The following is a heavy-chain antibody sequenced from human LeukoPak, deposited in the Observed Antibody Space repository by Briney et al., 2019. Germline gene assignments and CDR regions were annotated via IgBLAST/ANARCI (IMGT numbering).Heavy chain of an antibody. Sequence: SGESLRLSCAASGFTFSSYWMSWVRQVPGKGLEWVANIKQDGSEKYYVDSVKGRFTLSRDNAKNSLYLQMNSLRAEDTAVYYCARTRFIGPRPHFDYWGQGTLVTVSS. CDR2: IKQDGSEK. J-gene: IGHJ4*02. D-gene: IGHD6-6*01. CDR1: GFTFSSYW. V-gene: IGHV3-7*05. CDR3: ARTRFIGPRPHFDY.